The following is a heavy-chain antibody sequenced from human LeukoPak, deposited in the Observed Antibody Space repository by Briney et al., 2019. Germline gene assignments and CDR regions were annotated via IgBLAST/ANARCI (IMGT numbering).Heavy chain of an antibody. V-gene: IGHV3-23*01. Sequence: PGGSLRLSCAASGFTFSSYAMSWVRQAPGKGLEWVSAISGSGGSTYYADSVKGRFTISRDNSKNTLYLQMNSLRAEDTAVYYCAKSYCSSTSCLPGFDYWGQGTLVTVSS. J-gene: IGHJ4*02. D-gene: IGHD2-2*01. CDR2: ISGSGGST. CDR3: AKSYCSSTSCLPGFDY. CDR1: GFTFSSYA.